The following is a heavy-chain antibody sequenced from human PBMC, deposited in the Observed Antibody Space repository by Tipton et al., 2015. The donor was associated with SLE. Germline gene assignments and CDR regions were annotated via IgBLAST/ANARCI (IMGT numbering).Heavy chain of an antibody. J-gene: IGHJ4*02. CDR3: ARGGYSSSSPDY. Sequence: TLSLTCTVSGGSIRSYYWSWIRQAPGKGLEWIGYIYDSENTNYNPSLKSRVTISVDTSKNQFSLKLSSVTAADTAVYYCARGGYSSSSPDYWGQGTLVTVSS. D-gene: IGHD6-13*01. CDR1: GGSIRSYY. V-gene: IGHV4-59*01. CDR2: IYDSENT.